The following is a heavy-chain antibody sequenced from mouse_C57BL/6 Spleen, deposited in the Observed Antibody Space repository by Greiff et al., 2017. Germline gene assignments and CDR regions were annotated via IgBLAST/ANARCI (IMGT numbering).Heavy chain of an antibody. V-gene: IGHV1-74*01. J-gene: IGHJ1*03. Sequence: VQLQQPGAELVKPGASVKVSCKASGYTFTSYWLHWVKQRPGQGLEWIGRIHPSDSDTNYNQKFKGKATLTVDKSSSTAYMQLSSLTAEDSAVDDCAIDSYGNPYWYFDVWGTGTTVTVSS. CDR3: AIDSYGNPYWYFDV. CDR1: GYTFTSYW. CDR2: IHPSDSDT. D-gene: IGHD2-1*01.